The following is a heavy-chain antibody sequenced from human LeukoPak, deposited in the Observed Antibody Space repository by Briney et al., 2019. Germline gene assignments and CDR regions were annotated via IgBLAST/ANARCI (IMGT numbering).Heavy chain of an antibody. Sequence: PGGSLRLSCAASEFTFTNSAMSWVRQAPGKGLEWVSASSGDGGGTYYAGSVRGRFTISRDNSKNTLYLQMNSLRADDTAVYFCARRVPSRIITDYFDYWGQGALVTVSS. V-gene: IGHV3-23*01. J-gene: IGHJ4*02. CDR1: EFTFTNSA. D-gene: IGHD5-24*01. CDR3: ARRVPSRIITDYFDY. CDR2: SSGDGGGT.